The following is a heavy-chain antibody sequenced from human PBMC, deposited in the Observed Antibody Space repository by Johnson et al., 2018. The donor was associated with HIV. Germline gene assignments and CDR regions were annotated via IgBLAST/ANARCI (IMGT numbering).Heavy chain of an antibody. Sequence: VQLVESGGGLVQPGGSLRLSCAASGFTFSSYAMSWVRQAPAKGLEWVLARSCSGGSTYYADSVKGRFTISRDNSKNTLYLQMNSLRAEDTALYYSARAYSYGAFDIWCQGTMVTVSS. CDR1: GFTFSSYA. CDR3: ARAYSYGAFDI. J-gene: IGHJ3*02. V-gene: IGHV3-23*04. D-gene: IGHD5-18*01. CDR2: RSCSGGST.